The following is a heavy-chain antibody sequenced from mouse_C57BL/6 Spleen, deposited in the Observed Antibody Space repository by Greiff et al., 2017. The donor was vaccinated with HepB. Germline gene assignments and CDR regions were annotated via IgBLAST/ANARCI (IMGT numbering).Heavy chain of an antibody. J-gene: IGHJ2*01. CDR1: GYTFTSYW. CDR3: ARSDCGNALDY. D-gene: IGHD2-1*01. V-gene: IGHV1-7*01. Sequence: VQLQQSGAELAKPGASVKLSCKASGYTFTSYWMHWVKQRPGQGLEWIGYINPSSGYTKYNQKFKDKATLTADISSSTAYMQLSSLTYEDSAVYYCARSDCGNALDYWGQGTTLTVSS. CDR2: INPSSGYT.